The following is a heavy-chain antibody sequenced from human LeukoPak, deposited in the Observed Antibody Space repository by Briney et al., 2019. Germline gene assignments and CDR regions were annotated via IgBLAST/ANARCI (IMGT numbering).Heavy chain of an antibody. CDR1: GGTFSSYA. Sequence: SVKVSCKASGGTFSSYAISWVRQAPGQGLEWMGRVIPIFGTANYAQKFQGRVTITTDESTSTAYMELSSLRSEDTAVYYCARGPYSSSWYYFDYWGQGTLVTVSS. J-gene: IGHJ4*02. CDR2: VIPIFGTA. D-gene: IGHD6-13*01. V-gene: IGHV1-69*05. CDR3: ARGPYSSSWYYFDY.